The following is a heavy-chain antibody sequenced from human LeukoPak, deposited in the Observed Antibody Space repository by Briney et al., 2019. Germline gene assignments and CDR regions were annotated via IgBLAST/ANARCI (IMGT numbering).Heavy chain of an antibody. Sequence: SETLSLTCTVSGGSISSYYWSWIRQPPGKGLEWIGYIYYSGSTNYNPSLKSRVTISVDTSKNQFSLKLSSVTAADTAVYYCATRAVAGTTYYYYYMDVWGKGTTVTVSS. CDR2: IYYSGST. J-gene: IGHJ6*03. D-gene: IGHD6-19*01. CDR1: GGSISSYY. CDR3: ATRAVAGTTYYYYYMDV. V-gene: IGHV4-59*08.